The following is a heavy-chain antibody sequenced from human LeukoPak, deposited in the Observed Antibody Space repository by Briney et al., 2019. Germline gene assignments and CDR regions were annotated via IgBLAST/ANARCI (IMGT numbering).Heavy chain of an antibody. J-gene: IGHJ4*02. Sequence: GGSLRLSCAASGFTVSSNYMSWVRQAPGKGLEWVSVIYSGGSTYYADSVKGRFTISRDNSKNTLYLQMNSLRAEDTAVYYCATPGNDYGDFYFDYWGQGTLVTVSS. D-gene: IGHD4-17*01. CDR1: GFTVSSNY. V-gene: IGHV3-66*01. CDR3: ATPGNDYGDFYFDY. CDR2: IYSGGST.